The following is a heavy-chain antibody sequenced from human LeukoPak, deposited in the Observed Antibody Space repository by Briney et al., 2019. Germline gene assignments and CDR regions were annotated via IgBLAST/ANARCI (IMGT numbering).Heavy chain of an antibody. Sequence: GGSLRLSCAASGFTFSSYGMHWVRQAPGKGLEWMAVISYDGSNKYYADSVKGRFTISRDNSKNTLYLQMNSLRAEDTAVYYCAKASWNYSYYYYYGMDVWGQGTTVTVSS. D-gene: IGHD1-7*01. V-gene: IGHV3-30*18. CDR3: AKASWNYSYYYYYGMDV. CDR1: GFTFSSYG. J-gene: IGHJ6*02. CDR2: ISYDGSNK.